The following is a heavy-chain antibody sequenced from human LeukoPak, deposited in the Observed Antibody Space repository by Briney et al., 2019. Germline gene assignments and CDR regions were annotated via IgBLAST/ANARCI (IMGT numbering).Heavy chain of an antibody. Sequence: PGGSLRLSCVGSGFTFSTYWMTWVRQAPGKGLEWVANIKPDGSEKYYVDSVKGRFTISRDNAKNSLYLQMNSLRAEDTAVYYCARDSQHGWGQGTLVTVSS. CDR3: ARDSQHG. V-gene: IGHV3-7*01. CDR1: GFTFSTYW. CDR2: IKPDGSEK. J-gene: IGHJ4*02.